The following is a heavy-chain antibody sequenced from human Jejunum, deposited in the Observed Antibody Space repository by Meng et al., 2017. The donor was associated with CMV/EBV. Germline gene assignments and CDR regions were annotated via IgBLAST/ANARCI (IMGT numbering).Heavy chain of an antibody. CDR2: ISSGSTIT. Sequence: SSYAMGWVRQAPGKGLGWVSIISSGSTITNYADSAKGRLTISRDNSKNTLYLQMNSLRAEDTAVYYCAKDISFRRLLSGYYYGMDAWGQGTTVTVSS. V-gene: IGHV3-23*03. CDR3: AKDISFRRLLSGYYYGMDA. J-gene: IGHJ6*02. D-gene: IGHD6-25*01. CDR1: SSYA.